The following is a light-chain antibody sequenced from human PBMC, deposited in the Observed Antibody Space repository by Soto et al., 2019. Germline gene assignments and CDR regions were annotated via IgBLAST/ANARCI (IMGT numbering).Light chain of an antibody. V-gene: IGLV2-14*01. CDR3: SSYTSSRTVV. CDR2: DVS. Sequence: QSVLTQPASVSGSPGQSITISCTGTSSDVGGYNYVSWYQQHPGKAPKLMIYDVSYRPSGVSNRFSGSKSGNTASLTISGLQAEDEADYYCSSYTSSRTVVFGGGTKVTVL. CDR1: SSDVGGYNY. J-gene: IGLJ2*01.